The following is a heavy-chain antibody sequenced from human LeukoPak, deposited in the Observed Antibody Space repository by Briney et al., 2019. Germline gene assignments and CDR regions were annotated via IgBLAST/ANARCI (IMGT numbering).Heavy chain of an antibody. D-gene: IGHD5-18*01. CDR2: IHYSGST. CDR1: GDSTSVNY. V-gene: IGHV4-59*12. CDR3: AGGYALHNFDY. Sequence: SETLSLTCTVSGDSTSVNYWSWIRQSPGKGLEYIGYIHYSGSTNYNPSLKSRVTTSLDTSRNQFSLKLNSVTAADTAVYYCAGGYALHNFDYWGQGTLVTVSS. J-gene: IGHJ4*02.